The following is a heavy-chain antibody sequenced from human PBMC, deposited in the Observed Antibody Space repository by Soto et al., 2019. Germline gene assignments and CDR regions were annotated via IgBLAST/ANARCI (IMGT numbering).Heavy chain of an antibody. D-gene: IGHD6-6*01. V-gene: IGHV4-34*01. CDR3: ASWDREYSSSSVSVYPDY. J-gene: IGHJ4*02. CDR1: GGSFSGYY. CDR2: INHSGST. Sequence: SETLSLTCAVYGGSFSGYYWSWIRQPPGKGLEWIGEINHSGSTNYNPSLKSRVTISVDTSKNQFSLKLSSVTAADTAVYYCASWDREYSSSSVSVYPDYWGQGTLVTVSS.